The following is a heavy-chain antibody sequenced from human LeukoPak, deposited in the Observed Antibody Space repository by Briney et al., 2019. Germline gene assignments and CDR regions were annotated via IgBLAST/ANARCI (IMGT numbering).Heavy chain of an antibody. V-gene: IGHV3-11*05. J-gene: IGHJ6*04. D-gene: IGHD3-10*01. CDR2: ISVSGSYT. CDR1: GFTFSDYY. Sequence: PGGSLRLSCAASGFTFSDYYMSWIRQAPGKGLEWISYISVSGSYTNYADSVKGRFTISRDNAKNSLYLQMISLRAEDTAVYYCARGGPPKNYSVYGGDVGAKGPTVT. CDR3: ARGGPPKNYSVYGGDV.